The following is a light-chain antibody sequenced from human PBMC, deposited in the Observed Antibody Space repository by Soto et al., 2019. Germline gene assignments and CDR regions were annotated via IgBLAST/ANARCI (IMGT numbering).Light chain of an antibody. CDR3: QQYGSSRWT. CDR2: DAS. J-gene: IGKJ1*01. V-gene: IGKV3-11*01. Sequence: EIVLTQSPATLSLSPGERATLSCRASQSVSSYLALYQQKPGQAPRLLIYDASNRATGIPARFSGSGSGTDFTLTISRLEPEDFAVYYCQQYGSSRWTFGQGTKVDI. CDR1: QSVSSY.